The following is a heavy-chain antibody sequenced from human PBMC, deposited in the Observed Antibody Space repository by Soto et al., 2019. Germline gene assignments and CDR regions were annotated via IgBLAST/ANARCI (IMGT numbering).Heavy chain of an antibody. V-gene: IGHV3-30*18. J-gene: IGHJ4*02. CDR2: ISYDGSNT. CDR3: AKVIVRYTYGACYY. Sequence: QVQLVESGGAVVQPGKSLRLSCAASGFTFNTYVMYWVRQAPGKGLEWVAAISYDGSNTYHADSVKGRFTISRDTSKNTLDLQIPRLRVEDTAVYYCAKVIVRYTYGACYYWGQGALVTVSS. CDR1: GFTFNTYV. D-gene: IGHD5-18*01.